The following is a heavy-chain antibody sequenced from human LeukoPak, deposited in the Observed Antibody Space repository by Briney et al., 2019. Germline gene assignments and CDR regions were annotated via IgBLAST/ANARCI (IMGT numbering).Heavy chain of an antibody. V-gene: IGHV1-46*01. CDR3: ARDRGYYDSSGYYYYYYMDV. CDR1: GYTFTSYY. CDR2: INPSSGST. Sequence: GASVKVSCKASGYTFTSYYMHWVRQAPGQGLEWMGIINPSSGSTSYAQKIQGRVTMTRDMSTSTVYMELSSLRSEDTAVYYCARDRGYYDSSGYYYYYYMDVWGKGTTVTVSS. D-gene: IGHD3-22*01. J-gene: IGHJ6*03.